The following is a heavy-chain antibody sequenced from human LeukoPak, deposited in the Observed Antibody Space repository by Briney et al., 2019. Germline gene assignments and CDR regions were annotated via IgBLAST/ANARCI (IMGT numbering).Heavy chain of an antibody. V-gene: IGHV1-18*01. CDR2: ISAYNGNT. D-gene: IGHD3-22*01. CDR3: ARGIEDYYDSSGYAFDI. CDR1: GYTFTSYG. Sequence: ASVKVSCKAPGYTFTSYGISWVRQAPGQGLEWMGWISAYNGNTNYAQKLQGRVTMTTDTSTSTAYMELRSLRSDDTAVYYCARGIEDYYDSSGYAFDIWGQGTMVTVSS. J-gene: IGHJ3*02.